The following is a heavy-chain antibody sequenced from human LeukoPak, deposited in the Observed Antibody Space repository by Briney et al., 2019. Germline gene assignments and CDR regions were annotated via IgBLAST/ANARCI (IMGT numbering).Heavy chain of an antibody. Sequence: GASVKVSCKASGYXFTVYYIYWVRQTPGQGLEWMGWINPNSGGTNYAQKFQGRVTMTRDTSISTAYMEPSRLRSDDTAVYYCARDLTGAPPGYWGQGTLVTVSS. CDR3: ARDLTGAPPGY. CDR1: GYXFTVYY. J-gene: IGHJ4*02. V-gene: IGHV1-2*02. CDR2: INPNSGGT. D-gene: IGHD3-9*01.